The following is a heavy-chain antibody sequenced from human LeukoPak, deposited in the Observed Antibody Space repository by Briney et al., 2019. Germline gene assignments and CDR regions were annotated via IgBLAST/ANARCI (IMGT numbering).Heavy chain of an antibody. D-gene: IGHD2/OR15-2a*01. CDR1: DGSFSAYC. CDR3: ARVLGPRAFGY. CDR2: IYHSGSA. J-gene: IGHJ4*02. Sequence: PSETLSLTCAVYDGSFSAYCWSWIRQPPGKGLEWIGEIYHSGSANYNPSLQSRVTISVDTSKNQFSLKLSSVTAADTAVYYCARVLGPRAFGYWGQRTLVTVSS. V-gene: IGHV4-34*01.